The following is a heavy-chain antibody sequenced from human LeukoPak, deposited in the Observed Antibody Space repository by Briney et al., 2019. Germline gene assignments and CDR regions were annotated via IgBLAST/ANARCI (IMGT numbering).Heavy chain of an antibody. J-gene: IGHJ4*02. CDR1: GFTFDDYG. D-gene: IGHD2/OR15-2a*01. CDR2: INWNSGST. Sequence: GGSLRLSCAASGFTFDDYGMSWVRQGPGKGLEWVASINWNSGSTDYADFVKGRFTISRDNAKNSLYLQMNSLRAEDTALYHCARDRGGTTSPFFDYWSQGTLVTVSS. CDR3: ARDRGGTTSPFFDY. V-gene: IGHV3-20*01.